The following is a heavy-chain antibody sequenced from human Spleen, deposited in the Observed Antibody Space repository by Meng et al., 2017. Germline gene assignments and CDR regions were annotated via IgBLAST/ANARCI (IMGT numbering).Heavy chain of an antibody. CDR3: TKAVASMGYHFDY. CDR1: GFTFGRYG. CDR2: ISNDGNNQ. J-gene: IGHJ4*02. Sequence: QVQLVESGGGVVKPGRSLRLSCAASGFTFGRYGMHWVRQAPGKGLEWVAIISNDGNNQNYADSVKGRFTISRDNSKNTVYLQMNSLRVEDTAVYYCTKAVASMGYHFDYWGQGTLVTVSS. V-gene: IGHV3-30*18. D-gene: IGHD6-19*01.